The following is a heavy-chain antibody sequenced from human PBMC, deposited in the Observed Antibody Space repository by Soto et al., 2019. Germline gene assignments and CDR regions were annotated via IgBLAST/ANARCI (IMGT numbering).Heavy chain of an antibody. J-gene: IGHJ6*02. CDR1: GYSFTSYW. D-gene: IGHD2-15*01. CDR3: ARLPCSGGSCYSGAFYYYYYGMDV. V-gene: IGHV5-51*01. CDR2: IYPGDSDT. Sequence: GESLKISCKGSGYSFTSYWIGWVRQMPGKGLEWMGIIYPGDSDTRYSPSFQGQVTISADKSISTAYLQWSSLKASDTAMYYCARLPCSGGSCYSGAFYYYYYGMDVWDQGTTVTVS.